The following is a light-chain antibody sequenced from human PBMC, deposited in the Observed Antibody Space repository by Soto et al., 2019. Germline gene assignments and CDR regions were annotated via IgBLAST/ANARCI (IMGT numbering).Light chain of an antibody. CDR2: RAS. V-gene: IGKV3-20*01. J-gene: IGKJ5*01. CDR1: QSVNSSY. Sequence: DIVLTKSQGTLSLSPGERATLSCRASQSVNSSYLAWYQQKPGQAPRLLIYRASSRATGIPDRFSGSGSGPDFTLTISRLEPEDFAVYYCQQDGSSTGTFGQGTRLEIK. CDR3: QQDGSSTGT.